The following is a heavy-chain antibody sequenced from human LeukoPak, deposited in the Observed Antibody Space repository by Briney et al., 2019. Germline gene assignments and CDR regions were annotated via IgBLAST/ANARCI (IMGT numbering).Heavy chain of an antibody. Sequence: PSETLSLTCTASGGSISSGGYYWSWIRQHPGKGLEWIGYIYYSGSTYYNPSLKSRVTISVDTSKNQFSLKLSSVTAADTAVYYCARDLGLLSPWFDPWGQGTLVTVSS. V-gene: IGHV4-31*03. CDR2: IYYSGST. J-gene: IGHJ5*02. D-gene: IGHD3-10*01. CDR3: ARDLGLLSPWFDP. CDR1: GGSISSGGYY.